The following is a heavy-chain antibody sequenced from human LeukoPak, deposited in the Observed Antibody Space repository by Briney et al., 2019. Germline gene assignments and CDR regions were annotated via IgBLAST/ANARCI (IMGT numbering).Heavy chain of an antibody. CDR2: INPNSGGT. CDR1: GYTFTGYY. J-gene: IGHJ4*02. V-gene: IGHV1-2*02. CDR3: ARARFPRDGYNYYY. D-gene: IGHD5-24*01. Sequence: ASVKVSCKASGYTFTGYYMHWVRQAPGQGLEWMGWINPNSGGTNYAQKFQGRVTMTRDTSISTAYMELSRLRSDDTAVYYCARARFPRDGYNYYYWGQGTLVTVSS.